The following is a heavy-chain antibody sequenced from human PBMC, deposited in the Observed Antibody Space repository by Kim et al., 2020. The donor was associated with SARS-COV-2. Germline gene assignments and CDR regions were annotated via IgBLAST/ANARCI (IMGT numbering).Heavy chain of an antibody. J-gene: IGHJ3*02. CDR1: GGSFSGYY. CDR3: ARETYDFWSGPRFGGHAFDI. D-gene: IGHD3-3*01. CDR2: INHSGST. Sequence: SETLSLTCAVYGGSFSGYYWSWIRQPPGKGLEWIGEINHSGSTNYNPSLKSRVTISVDTSKNQFSLKLSSVTAADTAVYYCARETYDFWSGPRFGGHAFDIWGQGTMVTVSS. V-gene: IGHV4-34*01.